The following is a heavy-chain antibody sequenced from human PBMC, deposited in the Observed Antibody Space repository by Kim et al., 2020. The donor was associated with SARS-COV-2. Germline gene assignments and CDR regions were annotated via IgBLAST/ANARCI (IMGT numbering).Heavy chain of an antibody. V-gene: IGHV3-30*04. CDR3: ARDLCSGGSFGCYYGMDV. Sequence: GGSLRLSCAASGFTFSSYAMHWVRQAPGKGLGWVAVISYDGTDKYYADSVKGRFTISRDNSKNTLYLQMNSLRAEDTAIYYCARDLCSGGSFGCYYGMDVWGQGTTVTVSS. CDR2: ISYDGTDK. D-gene: IGHD2-15*01. CDR1: GFTFSSYA. J-gene: IGHJ6*02.